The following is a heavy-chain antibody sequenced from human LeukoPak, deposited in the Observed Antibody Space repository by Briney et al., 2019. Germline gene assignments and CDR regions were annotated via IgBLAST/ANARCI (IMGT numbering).Heavy chain of an antibody. D-gene: IGHD2/OR15-2a*01. V-gene: IGHV4-34*01. Sequence: SETLSLTCAVYGGSFSGYYWSWVRQPPGKGLEWIGEINHSGSINYNPSLKSRVTISIDTSKNQFSLKLSSVTAADTAVYYCARKYLDAFNIWGQGTMVTVSS. CDR3: ARKYLDAFNI. CDR1: GGSFSGYY. J-gene: IGHJ3*02. CDR2: INHSGSI.